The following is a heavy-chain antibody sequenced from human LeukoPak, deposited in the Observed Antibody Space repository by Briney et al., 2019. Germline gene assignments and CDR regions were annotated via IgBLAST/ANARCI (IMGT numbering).Heavy chain of an antibody. CDR2: IWYDGSNK. CDR1: GFTFSTYG. Sequence: GGSLRLSCAASGFTFSTYGMHWVRQAPGKGLEWVAIIWYDGSNKYFADSVKGRFTISRDNSKNTLYLQMNSLRAEDTAVYYCAGDGDPSYYYYGMDVWGQGTTVTVSS. CDR3: AGDGDPSYYYYGMDV. J-gene: IGHJ6*02. D-gene: IGHD4-17*01. V-gene: IGHV3-33*01.